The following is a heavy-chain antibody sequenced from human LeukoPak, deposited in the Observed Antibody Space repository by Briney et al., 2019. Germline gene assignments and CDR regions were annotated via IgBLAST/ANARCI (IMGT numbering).Heavy chain of an antibody. J-gene: IGHJ4*02. CDR3: ARDGLGGWFDY. CDR2: IIPIFGTA. CDR1: GGTFSSYA. Sequence: ASVKVSCEASGGTFSSYAISWVRQAPGQGLEWMGGIIPIFGTANYAQKFQGRVTITADKSTSTAYMELSSLRSEDTAVYYCARDGLGGWFDYWGQGTLVTVSS. V-gene: IGHV1-69*06. D-gene: IGHD6-19*01.